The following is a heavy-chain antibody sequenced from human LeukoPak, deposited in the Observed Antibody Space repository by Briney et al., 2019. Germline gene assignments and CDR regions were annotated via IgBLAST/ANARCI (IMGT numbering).Heavy chain of an antibody. J-gene: IGHJ4*02. CDR3: AKDGGIAVAEYYFDY. D-gene: IGHD6-19*01. CDR1: GFTFDDYA. V-gene: IGHV3-9*01. Sequence: GGSLRLSCAASGFTFDDYAMHWVRQAPGKGLEWVSGISWNSGSIGYADSVKGRFTISRDNAKNSLYLQMNSLRAEDTALYYCAKDGGIAVAEYYFDYWGQGTLVTVSS. CDR2: ISWNSGSI.